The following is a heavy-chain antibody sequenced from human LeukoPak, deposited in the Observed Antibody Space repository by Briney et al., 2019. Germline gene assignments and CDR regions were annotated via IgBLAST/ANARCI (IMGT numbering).Heavy chain of an antibody. Sequence: PGGSLRLSCAASGFTFSSYAMHWVRQAPGKGLEWVAVISYDGSNKYYADSVKGRFTISRDNSKNTLYLQMNSLRAEDTAVYYCARGTIVGATYPCLDYWGQGTLVTVSS. J-gene: IGHJ4*02. CDR3: ARGTIVGATYPCLDY. V-gene: IGHV3-30*14. CDR1: GFTFSSYA. D-gene: IGHD1-26*01. CDR2: ISYDGSNK.